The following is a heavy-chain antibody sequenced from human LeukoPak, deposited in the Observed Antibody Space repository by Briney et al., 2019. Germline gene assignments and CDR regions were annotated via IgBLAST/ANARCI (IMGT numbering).Heavy chain of an antibody. J-gene: IGHJ4*02. Sequence: SETLSLTCSVSGGSISTYYWSWIRQSAGKGLEWIGRIHTSGSTNYNPSLKSRVTMSVDTSKNQFSLKVSSVTAADTGVYYCARAPEFSSGWLLDCWGQGTLVTVSS. CDR3: ARAPEFSSGWLLDC. CDR1: GGSISTYY. V-gene: IGHV4-4*07. D-gene: IGHD6-19*01. CDR2: IHTSGST.